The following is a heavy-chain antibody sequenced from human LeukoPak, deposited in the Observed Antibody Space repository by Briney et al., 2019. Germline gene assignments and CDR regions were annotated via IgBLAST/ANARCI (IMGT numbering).Heavy chain of an antibody. J-gene: IGHJ5*02. D-gene: IGHD3-10*01. Sequence: TGGSLRLSCAASGFTFSSYAMSWVRQAPGKGLEWVSAISGSGGSTYYADSVKGRFTISRDNSENTLYLQMNSLRAEDTAVYYCAKGKMVRGVIRWFDPWGQGTLVTVSS. CDR1: GFTFSSYA. V-gene: IGHV3-23*01. CDR3: AKGKMVRGVIRWFDP. CDR2: ISGSGGST.